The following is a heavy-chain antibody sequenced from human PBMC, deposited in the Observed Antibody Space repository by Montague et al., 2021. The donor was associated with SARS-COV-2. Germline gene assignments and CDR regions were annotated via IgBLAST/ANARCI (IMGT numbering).Heavy chain of an antibody. Sequence: PALVKPTQTLTLICTFSGFSLSTSGMCVSWIRQPPGKALEWLALIDWXXXKYSSTSLKTRLTISKDTSKHQVVLTMTTMDPVDTATYYCARMPVLLWFGELGYYGMDVWGQGTTVTVSS. V-gene: IGHV2-70*01. CDR3: ARMPVLLWFGELGYYGMDV. CDR2: IDWXXXK. D-gene: IGHD3-10*01. CDR1: GFSLSTSGMC. J-gene: IGHJ6*02.